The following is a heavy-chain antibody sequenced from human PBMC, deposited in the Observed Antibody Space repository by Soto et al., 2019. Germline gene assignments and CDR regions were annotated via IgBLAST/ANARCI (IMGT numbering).Heavy chain of an antibody. CDR3: ARVSGSYYHVYYFDY. CDR2: IYYSGNT. D-gene: IGHD1-26*01. V-gene: IGHV4-61*01. Sequence: ETLSLTCTVSGGSVSSANYYWGWIRQPPGKGLEWIGSIYYSGNTNYNPSLNSRVTISVDTSKNQFSLRLSSVTAADTAVYYCARVSGSYYHVYYFDYWGQGTLVTVSS. CDR1: GGSVSSANYY. J-gene: IGHJ4*02.